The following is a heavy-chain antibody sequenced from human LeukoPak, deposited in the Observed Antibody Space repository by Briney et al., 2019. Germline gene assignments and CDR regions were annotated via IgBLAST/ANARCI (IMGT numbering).Heavy chain of an antibody. CDR1: GGSISSHY. J-gene: IGHJ6*02. D-gene: IGHD2-2*01. V-gene: IGHV4-59*11. CDR3: ARGRGCSSTSCYRYYYYGMDV. Sequence: SETLSLTCSVSGGSISSHYWSWIRQPPGKGLEWIAHMYYSGNTKYNPSLKSRVTISVDTSKTQFSLKLSSVTAADTAVYYCARGRGCSSTSCYRYYYYGMDVWGQGTTVTVSS. CDR2: MYYSGNT.